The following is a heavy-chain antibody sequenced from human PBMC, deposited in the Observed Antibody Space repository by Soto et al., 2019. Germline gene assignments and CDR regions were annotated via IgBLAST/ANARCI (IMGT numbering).Heavy chain of an antibody. D-gene: IGHD2-15*01. CDR2: ISGSGGST. CDR3: AKALPGYCSGGSCCIEVDY. Sequence: HGGSLRLSCAASGFPFSSYAMSWVRPAPGKGLEWVSAISGSGGSTYYADSVKGRFTISRDNSKNTLYLQMNSLRAEDTAVYYCAKALPGYCSGGSCCIEVDYWGQGTLVTVSS. V-gene: IGHV3-23*01. CDR1: GFPFSSYA. J-gene: IGHJ4*02.